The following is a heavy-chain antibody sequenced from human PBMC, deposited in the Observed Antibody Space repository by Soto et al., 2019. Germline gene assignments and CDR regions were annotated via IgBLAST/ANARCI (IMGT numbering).Heavy chain of an antibody. CDR1: GYTFTSYD. CDR3: AREGPLHTAMVSDAFDI. D-gene: IGHD5-18*01. V-gene: IGHV1-8*01. Sequence: ASVKVSCKASGYTFTSYDINWVRQATGQGLEWMGWMNPNSGNTGYAQKFQGRVTMTRNTSISTAYMELSSLRSEDTAVYYCAREGPLHTAMVSDAFDIWGQGTMVTVSS. J-gene: IGHJ3*02. CDR2: MNPNSGNT.